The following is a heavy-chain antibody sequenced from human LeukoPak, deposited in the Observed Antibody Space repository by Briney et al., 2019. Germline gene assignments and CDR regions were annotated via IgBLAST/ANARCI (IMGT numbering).Heavy chain of an antibody. D-gene: IGHD1-26*01. CDR1: GGSISDYY. Sequence: SETLSLTCSVSGGSISDYYWTWIRQPPGKALEWIGYIYYTGNTNYNPSLKSRVTISIDTSKNQFSLKLRSVTAADTAIYYCARGLVGLTPHAGVFQIWGQGTKVTVSS. J-gene: IGHJ3*02. CDR3: ARGLVGLTPHAGVFQI. V-gene: IGHV4-59*01. CDR2: IYYTGNT.